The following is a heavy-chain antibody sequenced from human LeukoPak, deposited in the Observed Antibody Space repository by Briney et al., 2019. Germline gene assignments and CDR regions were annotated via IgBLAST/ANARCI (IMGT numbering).Heavy chain of an antibody. J-gene: IGHJ5*02. CDR3: VRDLEWQWLA. V-gene: IGHV3-74*03. D-gene: IGHD6-19*01. CDR1: GFTFSSYW. CDR2: ITPDGATT. Sequence: PGGSLRLSCAVSGFTFSSYWMHWVRQAPGKGLVEVAIITPDGATTTYADSVKGRFTISRDNAKNTLYLQMDSLRAEDTAVYYCVRDLEWQWLAWGQGTLVTVSS.